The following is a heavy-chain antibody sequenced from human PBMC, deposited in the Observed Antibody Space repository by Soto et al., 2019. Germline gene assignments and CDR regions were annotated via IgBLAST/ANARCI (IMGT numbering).Heavy chain of an antibody. J-gene: IGHJ4*02. CDR1: GFTFSSYA. V-gene: IGHV3-23*01. D-gene: IGHD1-1*01. CDR3: AKGRGHNWNFDY. CDR2: ISGSGGTA. Sequence: EVQLLESGAGSVQPGGSLRLSCAASGFTFSSYAMHWVRRPPGKGLEWVSSISGSGGTAYYADSVKGRFSISRDSLVNTLYLQMNSLRAEDTAVYYCAKGRGHNWNFDYWGQGTLVTVSP.